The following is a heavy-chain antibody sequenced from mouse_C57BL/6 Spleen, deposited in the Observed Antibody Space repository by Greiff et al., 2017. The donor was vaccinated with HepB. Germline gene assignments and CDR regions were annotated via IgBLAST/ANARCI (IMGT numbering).Heavy chain of an antibody. J-gene: IGHJ1*03. V-gene: IGHV1-39*01. D-gene: IGHD2-3*01. CDR3: ASSDGYHWYFDV. Sequence: EVQLQQSGPELVKPGASVKISCKASGYSFTDYNMNWVRQSNGKSLEWIGVINPNYGTTSYNQKFKGKATLTVDQSSSTAYMQLNRLTSEDSAVYYCASSDGYHWYFDVWGTGTTVTVSS. CDR2: INPNYGTT. CDR1: GYSFTDYN.